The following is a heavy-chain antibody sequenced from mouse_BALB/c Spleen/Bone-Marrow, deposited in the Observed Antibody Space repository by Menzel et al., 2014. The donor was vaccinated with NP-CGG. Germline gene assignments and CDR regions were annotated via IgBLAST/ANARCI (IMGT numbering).Heavy chain of an antibody. CDR3: ARQGYYGYSDY. Sequence: EVNVVESGGGLVQPGGSLELSCAASGFDFSRYWMSWVRQAPGKGLEWIGEINPDSSTINYTPSLKDKFIISRDNAKNTLYLQMSKVRSEDTALYYCARQGYYGYSDYWGQGTTLTVSS. CDR1: GFDFSRYW. V-gene: IGHV4-1*02. D-gene: IGHD1-2*01. J-gene: IGHJ2*01. CDR2: INPDSSTI.